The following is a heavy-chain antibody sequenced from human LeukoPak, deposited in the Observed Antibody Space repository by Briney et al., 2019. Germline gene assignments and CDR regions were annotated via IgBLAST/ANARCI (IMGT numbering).Heavy chain of an antibody. CDR1: GFTFSSYA. J-gene: IGHJ4*02. CDR3: ARASSGWYYFDY. CDR2: ISYDGSNK. Sequence: GGSLRLSCAASGFTFSSYAMHWVRQAPGKGLEWVAVISYDGSNKYYADSVKGRFTISRDNSKNTLYLQMNSLRAEDTAVYYCARASSGWYYFDYWGQGTLVTVSS. V-gene: IGHV3-30-3*01. D-gene: IGHD6-19*01.